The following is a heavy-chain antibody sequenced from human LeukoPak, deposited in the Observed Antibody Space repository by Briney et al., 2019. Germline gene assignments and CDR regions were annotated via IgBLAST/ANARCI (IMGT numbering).Heavy chain of an antibody. Sequence: GGSLRLSCAASGFTFSSYAMSWVRQAPGKGLEWVSAISGSGGSTYYAESVKGRFTISRDNSKNTLYLQMGSLRAEDMAVYYCARDGDYGDFSFDPWGQGTLVTVSS. V-gene: IGHV3-23*01. D-gene: IGHD4-17*01. CDR2: ISGSGGST. J-gene: IGHJ5*02. CDR1: GFTFSSYA. CDR3: ARDGDYGDFSFDP.